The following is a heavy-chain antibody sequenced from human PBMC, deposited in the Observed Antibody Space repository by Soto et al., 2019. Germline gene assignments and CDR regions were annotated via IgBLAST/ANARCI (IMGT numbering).Heavy chain of an antibody. CDR2: IYYSGST. CDR1: GGSISSGGYY. V-gene: IGHV4-31*03. Sequence: QVQLQESGPGLVKPSQTLSLTCTVSGGSISSGGYYWSWVRQHPGKGLDLIGYIYYSGSTYYNPSLKSRVIISLDTSKNQYSLKLSSVTAADTAGYYCARVGGYGGKSRFDYWGQGTLVIDAS. D-gene: IGHD4-17*01. J-gene: IGHJ4*02. CDR3: ARVGGYGGKSRFDY.